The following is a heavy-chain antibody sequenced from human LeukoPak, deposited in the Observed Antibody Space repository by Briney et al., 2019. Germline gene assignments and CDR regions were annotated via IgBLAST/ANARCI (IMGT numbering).Heavy chain of an antibody. CDR3: ARDPPYSLGAFDI. J-gene: IGHJ3*02. CDR1: GGSISSYY. CDR2: IYYSGST. Sequence: PSETLSLTCTVSGGSISSYYWSWIRQPPGKGLEWIGYIYYSGSTNYNPSLKSRVTISVDTSKNQFSLKLSSVTAADTAVYYCARDPPYSLGAFDIWGQGTMVTVSS. V-gene: IGHV4-59*01. D-gene: IGHD2-15*01.